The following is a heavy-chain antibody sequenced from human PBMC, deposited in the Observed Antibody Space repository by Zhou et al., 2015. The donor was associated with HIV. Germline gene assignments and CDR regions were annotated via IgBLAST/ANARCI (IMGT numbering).Heavy chain of an antibody. CDR1: GGTFSSYA. D-gene: IGHD3/OR15-3a*01. CDR2: IIPIFGTA. Sequence: QVQLVQSGAEVKKPGSSVKVSCKASGGTFSSYAISWVRQAPGQGLEWMGGIIPIFGTANYAQKFRGRVTMTRDTSTSTVYMELSSLRSEDTAVYYCARKGTGGHWYFDLWGRGTLVIVSS. CDR3: ARKGTGGHWYFDL. J-gene: IGHJ2*01. V-gene: IGHV1-69*06.